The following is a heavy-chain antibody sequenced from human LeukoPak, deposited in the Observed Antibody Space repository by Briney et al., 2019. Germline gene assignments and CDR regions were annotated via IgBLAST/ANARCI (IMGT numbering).Heavy chain of an antibody. J-gene: IGHJ4*02. V-gene: IGHV3-7*01. D-gene: IGHD1-14*01. CDR3: TKSGTTFDY. Sequence: GGTLRLSCAASGFTFSNFWMSWVRQAPGKGLEWVANIKQDGGEKYYVDSVKGRFTISRDNAKNSVYLQMNNLRAADTAMYYCTKSGTTFDYWGLGTLVTVSS. CDR1: GFTFSNFW. CDR2: IKQDGGEK.